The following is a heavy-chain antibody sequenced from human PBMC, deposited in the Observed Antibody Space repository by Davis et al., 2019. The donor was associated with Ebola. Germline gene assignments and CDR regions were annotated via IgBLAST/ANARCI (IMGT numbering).Heavy chain of an antibody. Sequence: MPSETLSLTCTVSGGSISSGGYYWSWIRQHPGKGLEWIGYIYYSGSTYYDPSLKSRVTKSVDTSKNQFSLKLSSVTAADTAVYYCARGPWGCSSTSCLVWFDPWGQGTLVTVSS. CDR2: IYYSGST. D-gene: IGHD2-2*01. CDR3: ARGPWGCSSTSCLVWFDP. CDR1: GGSISSGGYY. J-gene: IGHJ5*02. V-gene: IGHV4-31*03.